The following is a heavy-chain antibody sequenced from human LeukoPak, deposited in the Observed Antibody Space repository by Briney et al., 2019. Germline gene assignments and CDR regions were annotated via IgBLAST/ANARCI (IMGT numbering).Heavy chain of an antibody. Sequence: ASVKVPCKFSGYTLTELSMHWVRQAPGKGLEWMGGFDPEDGETIYAQKFQGRVTMTEDTSTDTAYMELSSLRSEDTAVYYCARAERITIFYYYYMDVWGKGTTVTVSS. J-gene: IGHJ6*03. V-gene: IGHV1-24*01. CDR3: ARAERITIFYYYYMDV. D-gene: IGHD3-3*01. CDR1: GYTLTELS. CDR2: FDPEDGET.